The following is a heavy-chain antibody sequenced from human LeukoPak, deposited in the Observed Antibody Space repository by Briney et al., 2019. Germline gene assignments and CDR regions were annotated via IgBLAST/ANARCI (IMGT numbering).Heavy chain of an antibody. J-gene: IGHJ5*02. D-gene: IGHD3-22*01. CDR2: IYTSGST. CDR3: ARGQFHHDSTGYVA. Sequence: SETLSLTCTVSGGSISSYYWSWIRQPAGKGLEWIGRIYTSGSTNYNPSLKSRVTISVDTSKNQFSLKLSSVTAADTAVYYCARGQFHHDSTGYVAWGQGTLVTVSS. V-gene: IGHV4-4*07. CDR1: GGSISSYY.